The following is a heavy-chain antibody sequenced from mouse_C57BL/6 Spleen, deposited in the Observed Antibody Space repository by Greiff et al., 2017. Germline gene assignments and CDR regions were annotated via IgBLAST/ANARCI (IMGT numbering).Heavy chain of an antibody. J-gene: IGHJ2*01. CDR3: ARGGD. Sequence: VQLQESGPELVKPGASVKISCKASGYAFSSSWMNWVKQRPGKGLEWIGRMYPGDGDTNNNGKFKGKATLTADKSSSTAYMQLRSLTSEDSAVYFCARGGDWGQGTTLTVSS. CDR1: GYAFSSSW. V-gene: IGHV1-82*01. CDR2: MYPGDGDT.